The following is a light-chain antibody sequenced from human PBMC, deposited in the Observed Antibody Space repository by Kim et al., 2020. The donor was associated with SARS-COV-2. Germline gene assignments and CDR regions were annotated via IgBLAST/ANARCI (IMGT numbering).Light chain of an antibody. Sequence: VAPRQTASSTCSGDKLGDKYACWYQQKPGQSPVLFIYQDSKPPSGIPEPFSGSNSGNTATLTISGTQAMDEADYYCQAWDSSSVVFGGGTQLTVL. CDR1: KLGDKY. CDR3: QAWDSSSVV. CDR2: QDS. J-gene: IGLJ2*01. V-gene: IGLV3-1*01.